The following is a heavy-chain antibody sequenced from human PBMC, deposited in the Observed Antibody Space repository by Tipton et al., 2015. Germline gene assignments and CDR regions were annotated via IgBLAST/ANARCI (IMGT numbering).Heavy chain of an antibody. CDR3: AKGEQGSSWYCLMDY. V-gene: IGHV3-NL1*01. Sequence: GSLRLSCAAPGLTLTRSVLHWVRQAPGKGLEWIAGLPGSADHYYYADSVKGRFTISRDNSKNTVYLQMNSLRGEDTAVYYCAKGEQGSSWYCLMDYWGQGTLVTVSS. J-gene: IGHJ4*02. CDR1: GLTLTRSV. D-gene: IGHD6-13*01. CDR2: LPGSADHY.